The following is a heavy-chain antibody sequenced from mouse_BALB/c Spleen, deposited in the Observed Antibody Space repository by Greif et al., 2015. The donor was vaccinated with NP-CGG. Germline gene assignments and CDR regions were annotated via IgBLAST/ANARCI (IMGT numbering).Heavy chain of an antibody. CDR2: IWSGGST. CDR1: GFSLTSYG. V-gene: IGHV2-2*02. D-gene: IGHD2-3*01. J-gene: IGHJ3*01. Sequence: VKLMESGPGLVQPSQSLSITCTVSGFSLTSYGVHWVRQSPGKGLEWLGVIWSGGSTDYNAAFISRLSISKDNSKSQVFFKMNSLQANDTAIYYCAKERDGGFAYWGQGTLVTVSA. CDR3: AKERDGGFAY.